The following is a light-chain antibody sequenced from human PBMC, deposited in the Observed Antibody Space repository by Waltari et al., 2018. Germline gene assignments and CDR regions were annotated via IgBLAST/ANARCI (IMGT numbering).Light chain of an antibody. CDR2: AAS. CDR3: QQSYSTPPEGLT. Sequence: DIQMTQSPSSLSASVGDRVTIPCRASQSISSYLNWYQQKPGKAPKLLIYAASSLQSGVPSRFSGSGSGTDFTLTISSLQPEDFATYYCQQSYSTPPEGLTFGPGTKVDIK. J-gene: IGKJ3*01. V-gene: IGKV1-39*01. CDR1: QSISSY.